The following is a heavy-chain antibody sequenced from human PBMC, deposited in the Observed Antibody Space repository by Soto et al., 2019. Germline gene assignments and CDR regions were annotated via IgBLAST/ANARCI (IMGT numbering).Heavy chain of an antibody. J-gene: IGHJ6*02. CDR3: ARDRITIFGVVIIYYGIDV. D-gene: IGHD3-3*01. V-gene: IGHV3-11*01. Sequence: GGSLRLSCAASGFTFSDYYMSWIRQAPGKGLEWVSYISSSGSTIYYADSVKGRFTISRDSAKNSLYLQMNSLRAEDTAVYYCARDRITIFGVVIIYYGIDVWGQAITVTVSS. CDR2: ISSSGSTI. CDR1: GFTFSDYY.